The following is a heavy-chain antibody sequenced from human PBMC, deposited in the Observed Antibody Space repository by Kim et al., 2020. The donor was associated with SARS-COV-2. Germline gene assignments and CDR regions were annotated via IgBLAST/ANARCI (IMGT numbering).Heavy chain of an antibody. V-gene: IGHV3-21*01. CDR1: GFTFSSYS. Sequence: GGSLRLSCAASGFTFSSYSMNWVRQAPGKGLEWVSSISSSSSYIYYADSVKGRFTISRDNAKNSLYLQMNSLRADDTAVYYCARDLRYCSSTSCSPRQFYYYGMDVWGQGTTVTVSS. CDR2: ISSSSSYI. J-gene: IGHJ6*02. D-gene: IGHD2-2*01. CDR3: ARDLRYCSSTSCSPRQFYYYGMDV.